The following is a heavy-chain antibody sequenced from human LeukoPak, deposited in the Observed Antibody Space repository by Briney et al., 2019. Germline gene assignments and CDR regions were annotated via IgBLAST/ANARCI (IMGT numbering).Heavy chain of an antibody. V-gene: IGHV4-34*01. J-gene: IGHJ6*02. CDR3: ASGVTKSRLDYYYYGMDV. Sequence: PSETLSLTCAVYGGSFSGYYWSWIRQPPGKGLEWIGEINHSGSTNYNPSLKSRVTISVDTSKNQFSLKLSSVTAADTAVHYCASGVTKSRLDYYYYGMDVWGQGTTVTVSS. CDR2: INHSGST. D-gene: IGHD1-1*01. CDR1: GGSFSGYY.